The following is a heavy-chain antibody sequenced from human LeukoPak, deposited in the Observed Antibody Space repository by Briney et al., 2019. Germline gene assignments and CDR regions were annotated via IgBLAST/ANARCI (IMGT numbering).Heavy chain of an antibody. J-gene: IGHJ5*02. V-gene: IGHV3-30*02. CDR2: IRYDGSNK. Sequence: GGSLRLSCAASGFTFSSYGMHWVRQAPGKGLEWVAFIRYDGSNKYYADSVKGRFTISRDNSKNTLYLQMNSLRAEDTAVYYCAKDRDYGDYRVIDPWGQGTLVTVSS. CDR1: GFTFSSYG. CDR3: AKDRDYGDYRVIDP. D-gene: IGHD4-17*01.